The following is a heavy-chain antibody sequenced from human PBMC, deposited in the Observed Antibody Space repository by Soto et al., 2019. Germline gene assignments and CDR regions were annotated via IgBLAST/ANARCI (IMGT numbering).Heavy chain of an antibody. Sequence: PSETLSLTCAVSGGSISSSNWWSWVRQPPGKGLQWSGEIYNSGSTNYIPSLKSRVTISVDKSRNQFSLKLSCVTVADKAVYYCARRWGEGRVDYWGQGTLVTVSS. CDR1: GGSISSSNW. D-gene: IGHD3-10*01. CDR2: IYNSGST. V-gene: IGHV4-4*02. CDR3: ARRWGEGRVDY. J-gene: IGHJ4*02.